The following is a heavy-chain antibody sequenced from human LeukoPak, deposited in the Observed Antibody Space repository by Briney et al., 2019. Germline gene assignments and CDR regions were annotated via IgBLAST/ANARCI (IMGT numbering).Heavy chain of an antibody. CDR1: GFTFSNAW. D-gene: IGHD6-19*01. V-gene: IGHV3-11*04. J-gene: IGHJ4*02. CDR2: ISSSGSII. Sequence: GGSLRLSCAASGFTFSNAWMSWVRQAPGKGLEWLSFISSSGSIIYYADSMKGRFTISRDNAKNSLYLQMNSLRAEDTAVYYCARGQYTSDWYYFDYWGQGTLVTVSS. CDR3: ARGQYTSDWYYFDY.